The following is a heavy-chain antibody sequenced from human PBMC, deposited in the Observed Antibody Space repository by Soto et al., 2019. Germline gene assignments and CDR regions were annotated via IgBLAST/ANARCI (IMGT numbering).Heavy chain of an antibody. CDR1: GGTFNNYG. CDR2: IIPLIGRT. CDR3: ASWDYDVLTGYSYDD. V-gene: IGHV1-69*01. J-gene: IGHJ4*02. Sequence: QVQLVQSGAEVKKPGSSVKVSCKASGGTFNNYGMAWVRQAPGQGLEWMGGIIPLIGRTNYAQKFQGRVTLTADASRSTAYMELRSLRSEDTSVYYCASWDYDVLTGYSYDDWGQGTLVTVSS. D-gene: IGHD3-9*01.